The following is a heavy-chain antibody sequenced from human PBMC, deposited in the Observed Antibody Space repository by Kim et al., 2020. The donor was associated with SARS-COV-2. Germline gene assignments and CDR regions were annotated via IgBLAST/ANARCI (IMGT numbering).Heavy chain of an antibody. V-gene: IGHV4-31*03. CDR3: ARETAPQGALDGMDV. Sequence: SETLSLTCTVSGGSISSGGYYWSWIRQHPGKGLEWIGYIYYTGSTYYNPSLKSRVTITGDTSKNQFSLKLSSVTAADTAVYHCARETAPQGALDGMDVWGQGTTVTVSS. D-gene: IGHD1-26*01. CDR1: GGSISSGGYY. J-gene: IGHJ6*02. CDR2: IYYTGST.